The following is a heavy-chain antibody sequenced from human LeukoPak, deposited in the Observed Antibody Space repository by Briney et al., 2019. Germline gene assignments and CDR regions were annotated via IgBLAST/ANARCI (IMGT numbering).Heavy chain of an antibody. Sequence: SEKVSCKASGGTFSSYAISWVRQAPGQGLEWMGGIIPIFGTANYAQKFQGRVTITADESTSTAYMELSSLRSEDTAVYYCARDAPPYSGSYYGAYWGQGTLVTVSS. V-gene: IGHV1-69*13. CDR3: ARDAPPYSGSYYGAY. CDR1: GGTFSSYA. J-gene: IGHJ4*02. D-gene: IGHD1-26*01. CDR2: IIPIFGTA.